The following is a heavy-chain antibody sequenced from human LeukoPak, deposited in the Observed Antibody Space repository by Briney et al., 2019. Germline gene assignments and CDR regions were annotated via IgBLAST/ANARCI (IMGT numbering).Heavy chain of an antibody. V-gene: IGHV1-69*06. CDR3: ARTYYYDSSGYYFDY. Sequence: SVKVSCKASGGTFSSYAISWVRQAPGQGLEWMGGIIPIFGTANYAQKFQGRVTITADKSTSTAYMELSSLRSEDTAMYYCARTYYYDSSGYYFDYWGQGTLVTVSS. D-gene: IGHD3-22*01. J-gene: IGHJ4*02. CDR2: IIPIFGTA. CDR1: GGTFSSYA.